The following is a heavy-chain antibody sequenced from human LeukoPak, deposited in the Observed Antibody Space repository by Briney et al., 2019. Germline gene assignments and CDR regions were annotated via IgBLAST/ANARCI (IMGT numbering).Heavy chain of an antibody. CDR3: ATDYYFDN. Sequence: PGGSLRLSCAASGXTFSNYVMNWVRQAPGKGLEWVSAIGGSAGTTYYADSVKGRFTISRDNSKNTLYLQMNSLRAEDTAVYYCATDYYFDNWGQGTLVTVSS. J-gene: IGHJ4*02. CDR1: GXTFSNYV. V-gene: IGHV3-23*01. CDR2: IGGSAGTT.